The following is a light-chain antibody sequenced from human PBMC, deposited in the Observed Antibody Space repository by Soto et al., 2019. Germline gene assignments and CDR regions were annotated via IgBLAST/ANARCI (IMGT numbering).Light chain of an antibody. Sequence: QSSLAHPASLSGSPGQSITISCTGTSSDVGGYNYVSWYQQHPGKAPKLMIYDVSNRPSGVSSRFSGSKSGNTASLTISGLQAEDEADYYCSSFTSSSTRVFGAGTKVTVL. V-gene: IGLV2-14*03. J-gene: IGLJ1*01. CDR1: SSDVGGYNY. CDR2: DVS. CDR3: SSFTSSSTRV.